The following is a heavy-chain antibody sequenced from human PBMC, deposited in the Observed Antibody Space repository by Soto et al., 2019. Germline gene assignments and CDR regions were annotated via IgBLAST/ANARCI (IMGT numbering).Heavy chain of an antibody. Sequence: QLQLQDSGPGLVKPSETLSLTCTVSGGSISSSSYYWNWIRQPPGKVLEWIGSIYYSGSTSYNPSLKSRVTISVDTSKDQFSLTLNSVTAADTAVYYCARSGHEDTSNVDYWGQGTLVTVSS. CDR1: GGSISSSSYY. J-gene: IGHJ4*02. CDR2: IYYSGST. V-gene: IGHV4-39*01. D-gene: IGHD5-12*01. CDR3: ARSGHEDTSNVDY.